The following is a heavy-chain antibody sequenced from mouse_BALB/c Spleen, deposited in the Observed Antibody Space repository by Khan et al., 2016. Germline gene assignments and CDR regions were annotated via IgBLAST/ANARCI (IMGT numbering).Heavy chain of an antibody. CDR3: ARVDGYPWFAY. V-gene: IGHV3-2*02. Sequence: EVQLQESGPGLVKPSQSLSLTCTVTGYSITSDYAWNWIRQFPGNKLEWMGYISYSGRPSYNPSLKSRISITRDTSKNQFFLQLNSVTTEDTATYYCARVDGYPWFAYWGQGTLVTVSA. CDR1: GYSITSDYA. J-gene: IGHJ3*01. CDR2: ISYSGRP. D-gene: IGHD2-3*01.